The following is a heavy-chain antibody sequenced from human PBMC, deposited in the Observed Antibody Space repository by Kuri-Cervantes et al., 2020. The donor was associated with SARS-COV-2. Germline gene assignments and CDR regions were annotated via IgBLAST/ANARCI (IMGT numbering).Heavy chain of an antibody. D-gene: IGHD2-15*01. CDR2: INHSGST. V-gene: IGHV4-34*01. CDR3: ARDSVGVVVAAHPGVMCYYYGMDV. CDR1: GGSFSGYY. Sequence: SQTLSLTCVVYGGSFSGYYWSWIRQPPGKGLEWIGEINHSGSTNYNPSLMSRVTISVDTSKNQFSLKLTSVTAADTAVYYCARDSVGVVVAAHPGVMCYYYGMDVWGQGTTVTVSS. J-gene: IGHJ6*02.